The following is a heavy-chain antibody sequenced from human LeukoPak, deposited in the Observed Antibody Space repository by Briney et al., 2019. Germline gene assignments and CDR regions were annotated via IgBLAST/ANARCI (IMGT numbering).Heavy chain of an antibody. V-gene: IGHV3-64D*06. CDR1: GFTFSVYA. CDR3: VRAYDLLTGYYDY. CDR2: ISSTGGST. J-gene: IGHJ4*02. Sequence: PGGSLRLSCSASGFTFSVYAIHWVRQAPGKGLEDVSIISSTGGSTYYAASVKGRFTISRDNSKNMVHLQMSSLRAEDTAIYYCVRAYDLLTGYYDYWGQGTLVTVSS. D-gene: IGHD3-9*01.